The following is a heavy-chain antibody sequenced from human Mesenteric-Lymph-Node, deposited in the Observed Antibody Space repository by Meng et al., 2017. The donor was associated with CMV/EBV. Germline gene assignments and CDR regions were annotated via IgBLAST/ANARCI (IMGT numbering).Heavy chain of an antibody. V-gene: IGHV1-69*05. CDR1: GGTFSSYA. D-gene: IGHD5-24*01. J-gene: IGHJ4*02. CDR2: IIPIFGTA. Sequence: SVKVSCKASGGTFSSYAISWVRPAPGQGLEWMGGIIPIFGTANYAQKFQGRVTMTTDTSTSTAYLDLRRLRSDDTAVYYCARDSDGYKDSLADYWGQGTLVTVSS. CDR3: ARDSDGYKDSLADY.